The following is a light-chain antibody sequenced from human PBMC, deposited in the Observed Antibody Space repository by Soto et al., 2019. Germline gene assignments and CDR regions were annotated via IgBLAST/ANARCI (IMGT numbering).Light chain of an antibody. V-gene: IGKV1-5*01. CDR2: GAS. J-gene: IGKJ2*01. CDR1: QTISSW. Sequence: DIQLTQSPSTLSASVGDRVTITCRASQTISSWLAWYQQKPGKAPKLLIYGASSLESGVPSRFTGSGSGTEFTRTISSLQPDDFATYYCQQYHTYYTFGQGTKLEIK. CDR3: QQYHTYYT.